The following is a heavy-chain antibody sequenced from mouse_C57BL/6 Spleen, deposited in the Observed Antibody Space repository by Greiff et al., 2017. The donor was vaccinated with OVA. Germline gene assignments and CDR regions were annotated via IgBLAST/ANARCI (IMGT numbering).Heavy chain of an antibody. CDR1: GYTFTDYY. J-gene: IGHJ1*03. Sequence: EVQLQQSGTELVKPGASVKISCKASGYTFTDYYMNWVKQSHGKSLEWIGDINPNNGGTSYNQKFKGKATLTVDKSSRTAYMELRSLTSEDSAGYYCARSEGYFDVWGTGTTVTVSS. CDR3: ARSEGYFDV. CDR2: INPNNGGT. V-gene: IGHV1-26*01.